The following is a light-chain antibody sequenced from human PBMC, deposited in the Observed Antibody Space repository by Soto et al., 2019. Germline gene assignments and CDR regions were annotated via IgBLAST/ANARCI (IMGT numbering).Light chain of an antibody. CDR2: HAY. V-gene: IGKV3-20*01. CDR3: QQYGSSPIT. J-gene: IGKJ5*01. Sequence: EIVLTQSPGTLSLSPVERASLSCXASXSVRRSYLAWYXQKXGKAPRXXXYHAYNRATGIPPRFSGSGSGTDFTLTISRLEPEDFALYYCQQYGSSPITFGQGTRLEIK. CDR1: XSVRRSY.